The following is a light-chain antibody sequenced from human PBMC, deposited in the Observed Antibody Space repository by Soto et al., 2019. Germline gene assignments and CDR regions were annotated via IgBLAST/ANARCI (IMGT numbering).Light chain of an antibody. J-gene: IGLJ2*01. CDR3: SSYTSSSTLV. CDR1: SRDVGGYNY. Sequence: QSALTQPASVSVSPGQSITISCTGTSRDVGGYNYVSWYQQHPGKAPKLMIYDVSNRPSGVSNRFSGSKSGNTASLTISGLQAEDEADYYCSSYTSSSTLVFGGGTQLTVL. V-gene: IGLV2-14*01. CDR2: DVS.